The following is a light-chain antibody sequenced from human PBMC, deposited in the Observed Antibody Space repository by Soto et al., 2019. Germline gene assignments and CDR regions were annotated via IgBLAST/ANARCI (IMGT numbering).Light chain of an antibody. CDR1: QSVSSSY. CDR2: GAS. J-gene: IGKJ1*01. CDR3: QQHGSSPWT. Sequence: EIVLTQSPGTLSLSPGERATLSCRARQSVSSSYLAWYQQRPGQAPRLLIYGASIRATGIPDRFSGSGSGTAFTLTISRLEPEDFAVYFCQQHGSSPWTFGQGTKVEIK. V-gene: IGKV3-20*01.